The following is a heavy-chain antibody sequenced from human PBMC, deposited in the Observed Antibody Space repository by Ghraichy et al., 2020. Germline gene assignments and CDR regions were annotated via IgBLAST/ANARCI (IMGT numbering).Heavy chain of an antibody. CDR2: FSGSGGST. CDR3: AKDQSLWFGDSNWFDP. D-gene: IGHD3-10*01. J-gene: IGHJ5*02. V-gene: IGHV3-23*01. CDR1: GFTFSSYA. Sequence: GGSLRLSCAASGFTFSSYAMSWVRQAPGKGLEWVSAFSGSGGSTYYADSVKGRFTISRDNSKNTLYLQMNSLRAEDTAVYYCAKDQSLWFGDSNWFDPWGQGTLVTVSS.